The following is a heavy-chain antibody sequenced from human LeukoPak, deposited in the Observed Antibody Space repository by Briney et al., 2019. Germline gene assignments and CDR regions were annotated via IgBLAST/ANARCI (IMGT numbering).Heavy chain of an antibody. V-gene: IGHV4-39*07. D-gene: IGHD2-15*01. CDR1: GGSISSSSYY. J-gene: IGHJ4*02. CDR2: IYYSGST. Sequence: SETLSLTCTVSGGSISSSSYYWGWIRQPPGKGLEWIGSIYYSGSTYYNPSLKSRVTISVDTSKNQFSLKLSSVTAADTAVYYCARGLYCSGGSCYSDYFDYWGQGTLVTVSS. CDR3: ARGLYCSGGSCYSDYFDY.